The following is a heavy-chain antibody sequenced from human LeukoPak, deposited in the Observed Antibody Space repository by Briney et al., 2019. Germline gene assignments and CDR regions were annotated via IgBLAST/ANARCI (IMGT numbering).Heavy chain of an antibody. V-gene: IGHV3-48*01. CDR1: GLTFSSYS. CDR3: AKDAFRGYSYGYRVSMVWFDQ. CDR2: ISSFSGTI. Sequence: PGGSLRLSCAASGLTFSSYSMNWVRQAPGKGLEWVAYISSFSGTIYYADSVKGRFTISRDNSKNTLSLQMSSLRAEDTAVYFCAKDAFRGYSYGYRVSMVWFDQWGQGILVTVSS. D-gene: IGHD5-18*01. J-gene: IGHJ5*02.